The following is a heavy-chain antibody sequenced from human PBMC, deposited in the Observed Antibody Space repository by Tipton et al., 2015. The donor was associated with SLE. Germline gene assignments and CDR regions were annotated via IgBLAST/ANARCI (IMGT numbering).Heavy chain of an antibody. CDR2: AYTTGSP. J-gene: IGHJ3*02. D-gene: IGHD3-16*02. Sequence: TLSLTCTVSGVSISSASYYWNWIRQPAGKGLEWIGRAYTTGSPYYNPSLESRVAISMDTSKNQFSLKLTAVTAADTAVYYCAQAHLWGSYRYASDIWGHGTRVTVSS. CDR3: AQAHLWGSYRYASDI. CDR1: GVSISSASYY. V-gene: IGHV4-61*02.